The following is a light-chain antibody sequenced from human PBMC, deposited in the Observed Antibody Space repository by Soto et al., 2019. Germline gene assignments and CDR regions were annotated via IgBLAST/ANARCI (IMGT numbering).Light chain of an antibody. J-gene: IGLJ3*02. V-gene: IGLV3-21*01. CDR2: YGS. CDR1: NIGSKS. Sequence: SYELTQPPSVSVAPGKTASVACGGSNIGSKSVHWYQKNSGQAPVLVMYYGSDRPPGRPPRFSGSNSGNTATLTISRVEAGDEAEYYWQVWDISSGHVVFGGGTKLTVL. CDR3: QVWDISSGHVV.